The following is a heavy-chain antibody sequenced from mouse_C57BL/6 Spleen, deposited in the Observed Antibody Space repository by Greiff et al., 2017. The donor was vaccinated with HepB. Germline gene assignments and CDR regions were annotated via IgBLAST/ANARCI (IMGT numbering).Heavy chain of an antibody. CDR3: ARRISYYGSSSHFDY. Sequence: QVQLQHPGAELVKPGASVKMSCKASGYTFTSYWITWVKQRPGQGLEWIGDIYPGSGSTNYNEKFKSKATLTVDTSSSTAYMQLSSLTSEDSAVYYCARRISYYGSSSHFDYWGQGTTLTVSS. V-gene: IGHV1-55*01. J-gene: IGHJ2*01. D-gene: IGHD1-1*01. CDR1: GYTFTSYW. CDR2: IYPGSGST.